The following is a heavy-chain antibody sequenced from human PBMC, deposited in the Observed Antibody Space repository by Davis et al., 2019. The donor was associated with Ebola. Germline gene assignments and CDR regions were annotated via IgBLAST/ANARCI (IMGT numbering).Heavy chain of an antibody. CDR2: ISSNGGST. D-gene: IGHD6-13*01. V-gene: IGHV3-64*01. Sequence: GGSLRLSCAASGFTFSGSAMHWVRQAPGKGLEYVSAISSNGGSTYYANSVKGRFTISRDNSKNTLYLQMGSLRAEDMAVYYCARGGSAAAAYYYGMDVWGQGTTVTVSS. J-gene: IGHJ6*02. CDR1: GFTFSGSA. CDR3: ARGGSAAAAYYYGMDV.